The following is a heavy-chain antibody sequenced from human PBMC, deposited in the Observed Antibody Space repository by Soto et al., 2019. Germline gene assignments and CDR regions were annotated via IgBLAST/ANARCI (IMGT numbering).Heavy chain of an antibody. V-gene: IGHV1-18*01. CDR3: AQLWSGYYIPGYYYYGMDV. Sequence: GASVKVSCKASGYTFTSYGISWVRQAPGQGLEWMGWISAYNGNTNYAQKLQGRVTMTTDTSTSTAYMELRSLRSDDTAVYYCAQLWSGYYIPGYYYYGMDVWGQGTTVTVS. CDR2: ISAYNGNT. J-gene: IGHJ6*02. D-gene: IGHD3-3*01. CDR1: GYTFTSYG.